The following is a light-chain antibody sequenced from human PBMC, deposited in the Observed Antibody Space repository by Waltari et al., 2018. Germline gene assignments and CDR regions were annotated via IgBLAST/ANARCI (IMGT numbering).Light chain of an antibody. CDR1: QSVTTN. Sequence: VLTQFPDTLSVSPGERATLSCRASQSVTTNLAWYQQKPGLPPRLLLYGASTRATGVPARFSGSGSGTEFTLIISSLQSEDFAVYYCQQYHQRPPWTFGQGTKVEIK. CDR3: QQYHQRPPWT. CDR2: GAS. V-gene: IGKV3-15*01. J-gene: IGKJ1*01.